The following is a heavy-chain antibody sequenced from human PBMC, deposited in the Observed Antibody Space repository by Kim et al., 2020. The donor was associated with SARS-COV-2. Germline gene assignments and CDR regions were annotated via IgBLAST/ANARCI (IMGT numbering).Heavy chain of an antibody. J-gene: IGHJ6*02. CDR3: ARDPRLGYSYGKQTYGMDV. Sequence: GGSLRLSCAASGFTFSSYEMNWVRQAPGKGLEWVSYISSSGSTIYYADSVKGRFTISRDNAKNSLYLQMNSLRAEDTAVYYCARDPRLGYSYGKQTYGMDVWAQGTTVTVSS. CDR2: ISSSGSTI. V-gene: IGHV3-48*03. D-gene: IGHD5-18*01. CDR1: GFTFSSYE.